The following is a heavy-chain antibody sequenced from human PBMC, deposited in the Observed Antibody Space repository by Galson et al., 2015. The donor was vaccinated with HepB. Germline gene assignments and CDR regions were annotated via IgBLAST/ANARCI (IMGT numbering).Heavy chain of an antibody. CDR1: GYTFTSYG. V-gene: IGHV1-18*01. CDR3: ARDHPYYYGSGSARYFDY. CDR2: ISAYNGNT. Sequence: SVKVSCKASGYTFTSYGISWVRQAPGQGLEWMGWISAYNGNTNYAQKLQGRVTMTTDTSTSTAYMELRSLRSDDTAVYHCARDHPYYYGSGSARYFDYWGQGTLVTVSS. D-gene: IGHD3-10*01. J-gene: IGHJ4*02.